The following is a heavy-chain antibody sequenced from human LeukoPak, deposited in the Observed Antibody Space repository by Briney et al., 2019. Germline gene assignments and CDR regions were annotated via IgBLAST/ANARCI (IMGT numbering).Heavy chain of an antibody. Sequence: GSLRLSCAASGFTVSSNYMSWVRQAPGEGLEWVPVIYSGGSTYYADSVKGRFTISRDNSKNTLYLQMNSLRAEDTAVYYCARGLRGYSYGEDYWGQGTLVTVSS. D-gene: IGHD5-18*01. V-gene: IGHV3-53*01. CDR1: GFTVSSNY. CDR2: IYSGGST. J-gene: IGHJ4*02. CDR3: ARGLRGYSYGEDY.